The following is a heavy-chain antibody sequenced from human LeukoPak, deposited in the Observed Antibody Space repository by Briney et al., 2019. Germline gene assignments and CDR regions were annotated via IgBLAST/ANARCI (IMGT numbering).Heavy chain of an antibody. CDR1: GFTFSSDS. V-gene: IGHV3-48*01. CDR3: ARQVTTYDF. Sequence: GGSLRLSCAASGFTFSSDSMNWVRQAPGKGPEWVSYISSSYITYYADSVKGRLTISRDNAKNSLYLQMNSLRAEDTAVYYCARQVTTYDFWGQGTLVTVSS. CDR2: ISSSYIT. J-gene: IGHJ4*02. D-gene: IGHD4-17*01.